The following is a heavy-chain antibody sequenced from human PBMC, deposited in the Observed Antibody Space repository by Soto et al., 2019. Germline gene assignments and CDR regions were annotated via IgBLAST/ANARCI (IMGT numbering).Heavy chain of an antibody. D-gene: IGHD6-6*01. V-gene: IGHV1-18*01. Sequence: GASVKVSCKASGYTFTSYGISWVRQAPGQGLEWMGWIGAYNGNTNYAQKLQGRVTMTTDTSTSTAYMELRSLRSDDTAVYYCARDKRAIAARPYNWFDPWGQGTLVTVSS. CDR2: IGAYNGNT. J-gene: IGHJ5*02. CDR3: ARDKRAIAARPYNWFDP. CDR1: GYTFTSYG.